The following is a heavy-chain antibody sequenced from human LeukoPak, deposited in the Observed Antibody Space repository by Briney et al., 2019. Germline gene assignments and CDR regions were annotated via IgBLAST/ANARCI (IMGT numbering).Heavy chain of an antibody. J-gene: IGHJ4*02. CDR2: IYYSGST. CDR3: ARQAYYYDSSGYYQEGTDFDY. Sequence: PSETLSLTCTVSGGSISSSSYYWGWIRQPPGKGLEWIGSIYYSGSTYYNPSLKSRVTISVDTSKNQFSLKLSSVTAADTAVYYCARQAYYYDSSGYYQEGTDFDYWGQGTLVTVSS. CDR1: GGSISSSSYY. V-gene: IGHV4-39*01. D-gene: IGHD3-22*01.